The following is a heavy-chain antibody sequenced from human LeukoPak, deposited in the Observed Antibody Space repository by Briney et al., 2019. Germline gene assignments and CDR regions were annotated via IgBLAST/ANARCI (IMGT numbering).Heavy chain of an antibody. CDR3: AKGTRGGSYYDY. J-gene: IGHJ4*02. D-gene: IGHD1-26*01. CDR2: ISGAGRSI. Sequence: GGSLRLSCAASGFSFSSYGMTWVRQAPGKGLEWVSVISGAGRSIYYADSVKGRFTISRDNSKNTLYLQMNSLRAEDTAVYYCAKGTRGGSYYDYWGQGTLVTVSS. CDR1: GFSFSSYG. V-gene: IGHV3-23*01.